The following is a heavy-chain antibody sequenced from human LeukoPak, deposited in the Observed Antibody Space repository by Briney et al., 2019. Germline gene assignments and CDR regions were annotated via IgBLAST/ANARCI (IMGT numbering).Heavy chain of an antibody. Sequence: GASVRVSCKASGYTFTIYDMNGVPQATGQGPEWMGWMNPNSGSTGYARKFQGRVTMTRDMSTSTVYMEVGRLSSGDTGVYYCARDVQLQYYFDYWGQGPLVTASS. CDR1: GYTFTIYD. V-gene: IGHV1-8*02. J-gene: IGHJ4*02. CDR3: ARDVQLQYYFDY. D-gene: IGHD5-18*01. CDR2: MNPNSGST.